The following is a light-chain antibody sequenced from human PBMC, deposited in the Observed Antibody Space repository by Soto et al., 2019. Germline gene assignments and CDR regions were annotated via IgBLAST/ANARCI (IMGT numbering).Light chain of an antibody. CDR3: QQYYSFPYT. CDR1: QDISKF. V-gene: IGKV1-33*01. CDR2: HAS. Sequence: DIQMTQSPSSLSASVGDRVTITCQASQDISKFLNWFQQKPGKAPKLLMYHASSLETGVPSRFTGSGSATHFTLTITSLQPEDIATYYCQQYYSFPYTFGQGAELEIK. J-gene: IGKJ2*01.